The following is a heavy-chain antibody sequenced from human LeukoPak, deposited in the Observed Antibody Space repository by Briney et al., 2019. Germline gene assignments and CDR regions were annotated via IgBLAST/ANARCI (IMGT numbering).Heavy chain of an antibody. V-gene: IGHV3-48*01. Sequence: AGGSLRLSCAASGFTFSSYSMNWVRQAPGKGLEWVSYITSSSSTIYYADSVKGRFTISRDNAKNSLYLQMNSLRAEDTAVYYCARGCDSSGYYPDYWGQGTLVTVSS. D-gene: IGHD3-22*01. CDR3: ARGCDSSGYYPDY. CDR2: ITSSSSTI. J-gene: IGHJ4*02. CDR1: GFTFSSYS.